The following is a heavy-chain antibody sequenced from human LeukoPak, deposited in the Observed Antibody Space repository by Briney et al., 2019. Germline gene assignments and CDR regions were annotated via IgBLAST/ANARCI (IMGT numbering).Heavy chain of an antibody. CDR1: GDSVSSNSAA. V-gene: IGHV6-1*01. J-gene: IGHJ4*02. D-gene: IGHD6-13*01. Sequence: SQTLSLTCAISGDSVSSNSAAWNWIRQSPSRGFEWLGRTYYRSKWYNEHAVSVKSRITINPDTSKNQFSLQLNSVTPEDTAVYYCARAYSSSWYVIDYWGQGTLVTVSS. CDR2: TYYRSKWYN. CDR3: ARAYSSSWYVIDY.